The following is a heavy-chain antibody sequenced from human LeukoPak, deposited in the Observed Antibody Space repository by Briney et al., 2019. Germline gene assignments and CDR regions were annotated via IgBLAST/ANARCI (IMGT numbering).Heavy chain of an antibody. D-gene: IGHD2-8*01. CDR1: GGSITSTNW. CDR2: VSLSGLT. J-gene: IGHJ4*02. CDR3: SRENGAFSPFGY. Sequence: SATLCHTCGVSGGSITSTNWRSWVRQPPGQGLEWIGEVSLSGLTNYNPSLSRRVIMALDTSKNHLSLHLTSVTAADTAVYYCSRENGAFSPFGYWGQGYLVTVLS. V-gene: IGHV4-4*02.